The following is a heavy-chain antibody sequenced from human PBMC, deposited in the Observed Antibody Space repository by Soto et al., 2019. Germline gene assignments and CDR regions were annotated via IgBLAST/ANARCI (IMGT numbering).Heavy chain of an antibody. V-gene: IGHV2-5*01. CDR3: VSGSFPNWFDP. D-gene: IGHD3-10*01. CDR1: GFSFSTSGVG. J-gene: IGHJ5*02. Sequence: QITLKESGPTLVKPTQTLTLTCTFSGFSFSTSGVGVGWIRQPPGKALEWLALIYWNDDKRYSPSLKSRLTITKDTSKNQVDLKMTNMDPVDTATYYCVSGSFPNWFDPWGQGTLVTVSS. CDR2: IYWNDDK.